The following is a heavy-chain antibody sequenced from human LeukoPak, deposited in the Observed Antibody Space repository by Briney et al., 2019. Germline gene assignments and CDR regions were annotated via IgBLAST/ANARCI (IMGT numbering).Heavy chain of an antibody. D-gene: IGHD6-6*01. Sequence: GGSLRLSCAASGFTFSDYYMSWIRQAPGKGLEWVSYISSSGSTIYYADSVKGRFTISRDNAKNSLYLQMNSLRAEDTAVYYCARDLASIAAQEDVWGKGTTVTVSS. V-gene: IGHV3-11*01. CDR3: ARDLASIAAQEDV. J-gene: IGHJ6*04. CDR1: GFTFSDYY. CDR2: ISSSGSTI.